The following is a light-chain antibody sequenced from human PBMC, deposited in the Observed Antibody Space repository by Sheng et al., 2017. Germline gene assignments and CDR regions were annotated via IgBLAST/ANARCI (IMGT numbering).Light chain of an antibody. Sequence: EIVLTQSPATLSLSPGERATLSCRASQSVSRYLAWYQQKPGQAPRLLIYGASTRATGVPARFSGSGSGTEFTLAISSLQSEDFAVYYCQQYNEWPMSTFGQGDQAGH. V-gene: IGKV3-15*01. CDR1: QSVSRY. J-gene: IGKJ2*01. CDR3: QQYNEWPMST. CDR2: GAS.